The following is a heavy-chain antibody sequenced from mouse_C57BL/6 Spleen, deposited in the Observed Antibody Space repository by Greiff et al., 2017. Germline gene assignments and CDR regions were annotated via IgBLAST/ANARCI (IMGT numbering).Heavy chain of an antibody. CDR3: SDSSGYVGYAMDY. D-gene: IGHD3-2*02. CDR2: IYPGDGDT. V-gene: IGHV1-82*01. J-gene: IGHJ4*01. CDR1: GYAFSSSW. Sequence: VQLQQSGPELVKPGASVKISCKASGYAFSSSWMNWVKQRPGKGLEWIGRIYPGDGDTNYNGKFKGKATLTADKSSSTAYMQLSSLTSEDSAVYFGSDSSGYVGYAMDYWGQGTSVTVSS.